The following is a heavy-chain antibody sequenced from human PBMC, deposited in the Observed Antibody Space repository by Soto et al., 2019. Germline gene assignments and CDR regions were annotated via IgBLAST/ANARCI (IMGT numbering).Heavy chain of an antibody. J-gene: IGHJ4*02. D-gene: IGHD3-16*01. CDR1: GDSISSGSYY. Sequence: QLQLQESGPGLVKPSETLSLTCTVSGDSISSGSYYCSWIRQPPGKGLEFIGSNDHSGNTFYNPSVKSRVTSSVDTSRNQFSLKLSSLTAADTAVYYCARHDPWGPLDYWGQGTLVTVSS. CDR2: NDHSGNT. V-gene: IGHV4-39*01. CDR3: ARHDPWGPLDY.